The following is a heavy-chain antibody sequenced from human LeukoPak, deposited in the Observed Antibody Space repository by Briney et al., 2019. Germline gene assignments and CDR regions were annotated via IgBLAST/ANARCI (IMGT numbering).Heavy chain of an antibody. D-gene: IGHD1-1*01. J-gene: IGHJ4*02. CDR3: AIDPRHNSAL. Sequence: PGGSLRLSCAASGLTFSSYWMTWVRQAPGKGLEWVANINQGESEKYYVDSVKARFTISRDNAKNSLYLQMNSLRAEDSAVYYCAIDPRHNSALWGQGTLVTVSS. V-gene: IGHV3-7*01. CDR1: GLTFSSYW. CDR2: INQGESEK.